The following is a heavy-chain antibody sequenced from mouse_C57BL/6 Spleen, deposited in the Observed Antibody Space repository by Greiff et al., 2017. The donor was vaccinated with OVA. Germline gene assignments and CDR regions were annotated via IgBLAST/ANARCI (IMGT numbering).Heavy chain of an antibody. CDR3: VAVLTGSWYFDV. J-gene: IGHJ1*03. CDR1: GYTFTRYW. D-gene: IGHD4-1*01. CDR2: IHPNSGST. Sequence: QVQLQQPGAELVKPGASVKLSCKASGYTFTRYWMHWVKQRPGQGLEWIGMIHPNSGSTNYNEKFKSKATLTVDKSSSTAYMQLSSLTSEDSAVYYCVAVLTGSWYFDVWGTGTTVTVSS. V-gene: IGHV1-64*01.